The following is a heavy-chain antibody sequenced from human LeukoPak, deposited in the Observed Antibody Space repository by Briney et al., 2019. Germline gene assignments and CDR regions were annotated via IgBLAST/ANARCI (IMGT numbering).Heavy chain of an antibody. CDR1: GFTFSSYW. Sequence: GGSLRLSCAASGFTFSSYWMSWVRQAPGKGLEWVANIKQDGSEKYYVDSVKGRFTISRDNAKNSLYLQMNSLRAEDTAVYYCARGPTVGRLYYYGSGSYSHPFDYWGQGTLVTVSS. J-gene: IGHJ4*02. D-gene: IGHD3-10*01. V-gene: IGHV3-7*01. CDR2: IKQDGSEK. CDR3: ARGPTVGRLYYYGSGSYSHPFDY.